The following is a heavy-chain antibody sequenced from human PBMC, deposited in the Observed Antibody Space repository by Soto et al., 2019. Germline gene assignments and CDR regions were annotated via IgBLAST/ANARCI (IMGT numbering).Heavy chain of an antibody. J-gene: IGHJ4*02. CDR2: IYPYNGNT. D-gene: IGHD6-13*01. CDR3: ARDLNGAAGGGY. CDR1: GYTFINHG. V-gene: IGHV1-18*01. Sequence: QVQLVQSGAEVRKPGASVKVSCKSSGYTFINHGIFCVRQAPGQGLEWMAWIYPYNGNTNYAQKFLGRVTLTTDTSTSTAYMDLRSLTSDDTAIYYCARDLNGAAGGGYWVQGTLVTVSS.